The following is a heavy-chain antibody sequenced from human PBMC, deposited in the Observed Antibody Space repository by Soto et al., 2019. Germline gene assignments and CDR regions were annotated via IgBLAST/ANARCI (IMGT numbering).Heavy chain of an antibody. CDR3: ARDEEYCGVDCSDAFDI. J-gene: IGHJ3*02. Sequence: EVQLVESGGGLVQPGGSLRLSCAASGFTFSSYSMNWVRQAPGKGLEWVSYISSSSSTIYYADSVKGRFTISRDNAKNSLYLQMNSLRDEDTAVYYCARDEEYCGVDCSDAFDIWGQGTMVTVSS. CDR1: GFTFSSYS. CDR2: ISSSSSTI. V-gene: IGHV3-48*02. D-gene: IGHD2-21*02.